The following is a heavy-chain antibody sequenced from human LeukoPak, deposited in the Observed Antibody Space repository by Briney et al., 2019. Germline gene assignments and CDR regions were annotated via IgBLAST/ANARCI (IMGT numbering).Heavy chain of an antibody. J-gene: IGHJ4*02. CDR2: INPNSGVT. D-gene: IGHD5-18*01. Sequence: GASVKVSCKASGYTFTGYYMHWVRQAPGQGLEWMGWINPNSGVTNYAQKFQGRVTMTRDTSITTAYMELTRLRSDDTAVYYCGSSYTNTAMVFRLDYWGQGTLVTVSS. CDR1: GYTFTGYY. CDR3: GSSYTNTAMVFRLDY. V-gene: IGHV1-2*02.